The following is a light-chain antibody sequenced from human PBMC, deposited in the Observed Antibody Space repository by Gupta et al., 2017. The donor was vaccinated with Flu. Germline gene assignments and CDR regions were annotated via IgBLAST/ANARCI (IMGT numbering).Light chain of an antibody. CDR1: HIIDTY. V-gene: IGKV1-39*01. Sequence: PSSLSAVVGDRVTITCRASHIIDTYLNWYQQKPGKAPKLLIYAASSLQSGVPSRLSRSGSGTDFTLTISRLQPDDFATYYFQQSVSTALTFGQGTKVEIK. J-gene: IGKJ1*01. CDR2: AAS. CDR3: QQSVSTALT.